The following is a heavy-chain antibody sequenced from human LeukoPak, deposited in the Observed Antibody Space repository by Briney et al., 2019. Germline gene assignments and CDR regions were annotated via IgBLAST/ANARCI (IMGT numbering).Heavy chain of an antibody. V-gene: IGHV3-23*01. CDR2: LSGSGGNT. CDR1: GFTFSSYA. D-gene: IGHD3-22*01. J-gene: IGHJ4*02. Sequence: GGSLGLSCAASGFTFSSYAMSWVRQAPGQGLEWVSTLSGSGGNTYYADSVKGRVTISRDNSKNTLYLQMNSLRAEDTAVYHCAKGSYYYDSADYFDYWGQGTLVTVSS. CDR3: AKGSYYYDSADYFDY.